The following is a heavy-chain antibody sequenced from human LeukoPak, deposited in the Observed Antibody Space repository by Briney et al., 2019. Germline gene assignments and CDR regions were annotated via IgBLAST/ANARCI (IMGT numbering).Heavy chain of an antibody. CDR2: IPYDGGDK. CDR1: GFTFTNYA. CDR3: AKDWSASSGWFLDY. V-gene: IGHV3-30*02. D-gene: IGHD6-19*01. J-gene: IGHJ4*02. Sequence: PGGSLRLSCAASGFTFTNYAMHWVRQAPGKGLEWVAFIPYDGGDKYYADSVKGRFTISRDNSKNTLSLQMNSLRADDTAVYYCAKDWSASSGWFLDYWGKGTLVTVSS.